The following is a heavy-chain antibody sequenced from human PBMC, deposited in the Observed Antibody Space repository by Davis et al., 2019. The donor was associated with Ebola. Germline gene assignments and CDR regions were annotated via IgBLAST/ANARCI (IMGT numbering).Heavy chain of an antibody. J-gene: IGHJ6*02. Sequence: GESLKISCAASGFTFSTYAMGWVRQAPGRGLQWVSGVSGSGGTTYYADSVKGRFTISRDNSKNTLYLRMNSLRAEDTAVYYCFRDIVVVVAATQYYYYYGMDVWGQGTTVTVSS. CDR1: GFTFSTYA. V-gene: IGHV3-23*01. D-gene: IGHD2-15*01. CDR2: VSGSGGTT. CDR3: FRDIVVVVAATQYYYYYGMDV.